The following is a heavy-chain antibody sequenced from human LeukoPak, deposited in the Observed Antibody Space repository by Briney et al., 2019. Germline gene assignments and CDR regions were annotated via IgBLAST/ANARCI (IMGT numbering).Heavy chain of an antibody. CDR1: GYSISSGYY. CDR2: IYHSGST. Sequence: PSETLSLTCAVSGYSISSGYYWGWIRPPPGKGLEWIGSIYHSGSTYYNPSLKSRVTISVDTSKNHFSLKLSSVTAADTAVYYCASTVFGVVTFDYWGQGTLVTVSS. D-gene: IGHD3-3*01. V-gene: IGHV4-38-2*01. J-gene: IGHJ4*02. CDR3: ASTVFGVVTFDY.